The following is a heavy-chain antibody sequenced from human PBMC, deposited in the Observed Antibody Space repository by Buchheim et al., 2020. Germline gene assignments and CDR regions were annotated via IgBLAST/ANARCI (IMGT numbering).Heavy chain of an antibody. CDR1: GFTFSSYG. J-gene: IGHJ5*02. CDR3: ARDLKHDYELKGWFDP. D-gene: IGHD4-17*01. Sequence: QVQLVESGGGVVQPGRSLRLSCAASGFTFSSYGMHWVRQAPGKGLEWVAVIWYDGSNKYYADSVKGRFTISRDNSKNTLYLQMNSLRAEDTAVYYCARDLKHDYELKGWFDPWGQGTL. V-gene: IGHV3-33*01. CDR2: IWYDGSNK.